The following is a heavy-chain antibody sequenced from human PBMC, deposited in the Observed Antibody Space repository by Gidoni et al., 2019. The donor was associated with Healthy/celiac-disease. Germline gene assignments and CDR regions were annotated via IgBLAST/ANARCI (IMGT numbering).Heavy chain of an antibody. V-gene: IGHV3-30*03. J-gene: IGHJ4*02. D-gene: IGHD5-18*01. CDR2: ISYDGSNK. CDR3: AVRGYSYGYAVH. Sequence: SSYGMHWVRQAPGKGLEWVAVISYDGSNKYYADSVKGRFTISRDNSRNTVHLQMKSLRAEDTAVYYCAVRGYSYGYAVHWGQGTLVTVSS. CDR1: SSYG.